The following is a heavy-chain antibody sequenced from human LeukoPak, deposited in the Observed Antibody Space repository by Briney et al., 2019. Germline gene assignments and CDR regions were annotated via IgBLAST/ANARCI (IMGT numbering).Heavy chain of an antibody. CDR2: IRSKDYGGTT. CDR3: TRPQEDNYDSSGYLYSHH. V-gene: IGHV3-49*04. Sequence: GGSLRLSCTASGFTFGDYAMSWVRQAPGKGVEWVGFIRSKDYGGTTEYAASVKGRFTISRDDSKSIAYLQMNSLKTEDTAVYYCTRPQEDNYDSSGYLYSHHRGQGTLVTVSS. D-gene: IGHD3-22*01. CDR1: GFTFGDYA. J-gene: IGHJ1*01.